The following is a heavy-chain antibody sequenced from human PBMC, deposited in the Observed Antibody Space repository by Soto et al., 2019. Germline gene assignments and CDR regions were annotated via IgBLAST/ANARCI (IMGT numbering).Heavy chain of an antibody. J-gene: IGHJ5*02. D-gene: IGHD6-19*01. CDR2: IYYSGST. V-gene: IGHV4-59*01. CDR1: GGSISSYY. CDR3: AGGGIIAVAAQDWFDP. Sequence: QVQLQESGPGLVKPSETLSLTCTVSGGSISSYYWSWIRQPPGKGLEWIGYIYYSGSTNYNPSLKSRVTISVDTSKNQFSLKLSSVTAADTAVYYCAGGGIIAVAAQDWFDPWGQGTLVTVSS.